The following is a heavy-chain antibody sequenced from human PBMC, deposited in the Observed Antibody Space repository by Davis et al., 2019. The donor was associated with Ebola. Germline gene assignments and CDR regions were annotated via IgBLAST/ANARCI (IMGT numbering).Heavy chain of an antibody. CDR3: ARDFDGMDV. V-gene: IGHV1-2*04. CDR1: GYTFTSYG. D-gene: IGHD3-3*01. Sequence: AASVKVSCKASGYTFTSYGISWVRQAPGQGLEWMGWINPNSGGTNYAQKFQGWVTMTRDTSISTAYMELSRLRSDDTAVYYCARDFDGMDVWGQGTTVTVSS. J-gene: IGHJ6*02. CDR2: INPNSGGT.